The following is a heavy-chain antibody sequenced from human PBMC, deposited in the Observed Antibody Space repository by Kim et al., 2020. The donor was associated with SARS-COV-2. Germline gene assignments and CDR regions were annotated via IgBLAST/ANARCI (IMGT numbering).Heavy chain of an antibody. V-gene: IGHV4-61*01. CDR1: GGSVGSGSSS. J-gene: IGHJ4*02. CDR3: ARDLSL. Sequence: SETLSLTCSVSGGSVGSGSSSWNWFRQPPGKGLEWIGNIYYSGSTYQNPSLKSRVSISLGTSGRHFSLTLRSVTAADTAVYFCARDLSLWGRGIWVTVSS. CDR2: IYYSGST.